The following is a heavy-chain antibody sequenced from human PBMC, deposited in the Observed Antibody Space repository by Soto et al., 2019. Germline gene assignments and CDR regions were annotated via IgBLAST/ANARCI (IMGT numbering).Heavy chain of an antibody. CDR2: ISTTSFTI. D-gene: IGHD2-15*01. J-gene: IGHJ5*01. CDR1: GFRFSTYN. V-gene: IGHV3-48*02. Sequence: GGSLRLSCAASGFRFSTYNMDWVRQAPGKGPEWIAHISTTSFTIYYADSVKGRFTISRDNDKNSLYLEMNSLRDEDTAVYYCARDRCYDGTCYSASDSWGQGTLVTVSS. CDR3: ARDRCYDGTCYSASDS.